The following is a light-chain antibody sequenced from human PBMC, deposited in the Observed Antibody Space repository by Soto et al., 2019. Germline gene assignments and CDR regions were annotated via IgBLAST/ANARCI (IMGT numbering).Light chain of an antibody. CDR3: SSYTSDNRDYV. CDR2: EVS. CDR1: SSDVGAYTS. Sequence: QSVLTQPASVSGSPGPSITISCTGSSSDVGAYTSVSWYQQHPGKAPKLMIYEVSNRPSGVSRRFSGSKSGNTASLTISGLQAEDEAHYYCSSYTSDNRDYVFGTGTKVTVL. V-gene: IGLV2-14*01. J-gene: IGLJ1*01.